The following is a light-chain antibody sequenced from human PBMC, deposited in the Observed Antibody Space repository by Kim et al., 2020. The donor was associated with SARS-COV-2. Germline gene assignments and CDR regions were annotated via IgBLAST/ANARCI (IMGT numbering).Light chain of an antibody. CDR1: NYDVGGYDY. Sequence: QSALTQPASVSGSPGQSITISCTGSNYDVGGYDYVSWYQQYSGKAPKLMIYDVNKRPSGVSNRFSGSKSGYTASLTISGLQAEDEADYYCNSYTSSSSWVFGGGTKVTVL. V-gene: IGLV2-14*03. CDR2: DVN. CDR3: NSYTSSSSWV. J-gene: IGLJ3*02.